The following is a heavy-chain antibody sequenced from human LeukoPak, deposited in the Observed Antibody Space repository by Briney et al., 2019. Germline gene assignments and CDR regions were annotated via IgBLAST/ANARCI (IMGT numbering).Heavy chain of an antibody. D-gene: IGHD3-9*01. V-gene: IGHV3-23*01. CDR1: EFTFSSYA. Sequence: GGSLRLSCAASEFTFSSYAMSWVRQAPGKGLEWVSAIRGSGGSTYYADSVKGRFTISRDNSKNTLYLQMNSLRAEDTAVYYCAKADIRYSRSYYYYGMDVWGKGTTVTVSS. J-gene: IGHJ6*04. CDR2: IRGSGGST. CDR3: AKADIRYSRSYYYYGMDV.